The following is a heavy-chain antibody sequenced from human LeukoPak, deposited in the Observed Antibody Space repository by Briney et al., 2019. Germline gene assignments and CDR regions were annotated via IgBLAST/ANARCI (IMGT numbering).Heavy chain of an antibody. Sequence: PGGSLRISCAASGFIFSIYEMNWVRQAPGKGLEWVSNIGSSGTTIYYADSVKGRFTISRDNAKNSQYLQMNSLRAEDTAVYYCATLTVASSFDYWGQGTLVTVSS. D-gene: IGHD6-19*01. J-gene: IGHJ4*02. CDR2: IGSSGTTI. CDR3: ATLTVASSFDY. V-gene: IGHV3-48*03. CDR1: GFIFSIYE.